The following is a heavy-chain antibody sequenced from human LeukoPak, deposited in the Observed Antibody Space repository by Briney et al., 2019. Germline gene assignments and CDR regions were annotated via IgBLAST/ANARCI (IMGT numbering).Heavy chain of an antibody. V-gene: IGHV3-20*04. CDR2: INWNGGST. D-gene: IGHD3-9*01. CDR1: GFTFDDYG. J-gene: IGHJ4*02. CDR3: AREDYDILTGYSGITY. Sequence: PGGSLRLSCAASGFTFDDYGMSGVRQAPGKGLEWVSGINWNGGSTGYADSVKGRFTISRDNAKNSLYLQMNSLRAEDTALYYCAREDYDILTGYSGITYWGQGTLVTVSS.